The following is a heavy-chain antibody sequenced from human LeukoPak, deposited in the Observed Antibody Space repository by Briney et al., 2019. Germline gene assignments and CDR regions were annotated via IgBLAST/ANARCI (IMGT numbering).Heavy chain of an antibody. D-gene: IGHD5-18*01. CDR2: ISAYNGNT. CDR3: ARDSLGYSYGPGRTEYFQH. V-gene: IGHV1-18*01. J-gene: IGHJ1*01. Sequence: ASVKVSCKASGYTFTSYGISWVRQAPGQGLEWMGWISAYNGNTNYAQKLQGRVTMTTDTSTSTAYMELRSLRSDDTAVYYCARDSLGYSYGPGRTEYFQHWGQGTLVTVSS. CDR1: GYTFTSYG.